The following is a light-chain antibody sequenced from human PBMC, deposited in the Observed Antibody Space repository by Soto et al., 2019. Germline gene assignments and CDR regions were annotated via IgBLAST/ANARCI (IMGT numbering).Light chain of an antibody. V-gene: IGKV2-24*01. CDR3: MQSTQFPLT. J-gene: IGKJ4*01. Sequence: DIVLTQTPLSSPVTVGQPASISCRSSQRLVHSDGNTYLSWLQQRPGQPPRLLIYHISNRFSGVPDRFIGSGARADFTLKISRVAAEDVGTYYCMQSTQFPLTFGGGTKVEIK. CDR2: HIS. CDR1: QRLVHSDGNTY.